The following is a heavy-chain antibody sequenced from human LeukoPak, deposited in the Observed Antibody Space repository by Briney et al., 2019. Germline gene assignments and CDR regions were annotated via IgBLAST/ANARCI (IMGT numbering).Heavy chain of an antibody. V-gene: IGHV3-11*06. CDR1: GFTFSDYD. D-gene: IGHD2-15*01. CDR3: ARDGGYCSGGSCYYVY. Sequence: PGGSLRLSCAASGFTFSDYDMSWIRQALEKGREGVSYISSISSYTSYADSVKGRFTISRDNAKNSLYLQMNSLRAKDTAVYYCARDGGYCSGGSCYYVYWGQGTLVTVSS. CDR2: ISSISSYT. J-gene: IGHJ4*02.